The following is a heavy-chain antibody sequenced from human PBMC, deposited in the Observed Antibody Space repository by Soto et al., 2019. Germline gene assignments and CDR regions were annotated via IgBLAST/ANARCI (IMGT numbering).Heavy chain of an antibody. CDR3: ANAQLDYYYGMDV. D-gene: IGHD6-6*01. J-gene: IGHJ6*02. CDR1: GFTFSSYA. V-gene: IGHV3-23*01. CDR2: ISGSGGST. Sequence: GGSLRLSCAASGFTFSSYAMSWVRQAPGKGLEWVSAISGSGGSTYYAESVKGRFTISRENSKNTLYLQMNSLRAEDTAVYYCANAQLDYYYGMDVWGQGTTVTVSS.